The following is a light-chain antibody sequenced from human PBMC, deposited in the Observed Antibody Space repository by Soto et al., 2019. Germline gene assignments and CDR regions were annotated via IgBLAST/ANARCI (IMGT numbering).Light chain of an antibody. J-gene: IGLJ3*02. Sequence: QSVLTQSASVSGSPGQSITISCTGTSSDVGGYNYVSWYLQHPGKAPKLMIYDVSNRPSGVSNRFSGSKSGNTASLTISGLQAEDEADYYCSSYTSSTTWVFGGGTKVTVL. V-gene: IGLV2-14*01. CDR1: SSDVGGYNY. CDR3: SSYTSSTTWV. CDR2: DVS.